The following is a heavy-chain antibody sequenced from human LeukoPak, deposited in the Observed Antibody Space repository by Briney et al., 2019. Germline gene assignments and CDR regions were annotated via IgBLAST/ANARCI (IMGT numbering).Heavy chain of an antibody. V-gene: IGHV3-74*01. J-gene: IGHJ4*02. Sequence: GSLRLSCAASGFIFTKYWMHWVRQAPGKGLVWVSHVNSDGSATSYADSVKGRFTISRDNAKNTVYLHMISLRVEDTAVYYCTSFYETNWGQGTLVTVSS. CDR1: GFIFTKYW. D-gene: IGHD2/OR15-2a*01. CDR3: TSFYETN. CDR2: VNSDGSAT.